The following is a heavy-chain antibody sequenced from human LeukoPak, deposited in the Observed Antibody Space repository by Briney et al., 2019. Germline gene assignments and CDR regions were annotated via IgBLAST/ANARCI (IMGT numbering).Heavy chain of an antibody. V-gene: IGHV4-31*03. J-gene: IGHJ4*02. Sequence: SQTLSLTCTVSGGSISSGGYYWSWIRQHPGEGLEWIGYMYYSGSTYYKPSLKSRVTISVDTSKNQFTLKLSSVTAADTDVYSCARDRSAFDYWGQGTLATVSS. CDR3: ARDRSAFDY. CDR1: GGSISSGGYY. CDR2: MYYSGST. D-gene: IGHD6-25*01.